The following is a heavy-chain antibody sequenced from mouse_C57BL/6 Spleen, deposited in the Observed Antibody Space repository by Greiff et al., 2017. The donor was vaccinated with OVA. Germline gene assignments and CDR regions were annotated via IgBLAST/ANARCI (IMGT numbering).Heavy chain of an antibody. CDR3: ARETAQATAY. CDR2: IYPGDGDT. V-gene: IGHV1-82*01. D-gene: IGHD3-2*02. J-gene: IGHJ3*01. CDR1: GYAFSSSW. Sequence: QVQLQQSGPELVKPGASVKISCKASGYAFSSSWMNWVQQRPGKGLEWIGRIYPGDGDTNYNGKFKGKATLTADKSSSTAYMQLSSLASEDSAVYFCARETAQATAYWGQGTLVTVSA.